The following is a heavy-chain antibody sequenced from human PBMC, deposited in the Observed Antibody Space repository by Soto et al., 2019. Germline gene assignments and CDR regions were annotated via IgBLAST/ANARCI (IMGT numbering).Heavy chain of an antibody. V-gene: IGHV3-15*07. J-gene: IGHJ4*02. CDR3: TTEFDYYDSSGYYSATDY. D-gene: IGHD3-22*01. CDR2: IKSKTDGGTT. Sequence: GGSLRLSCAASGFPFSNAWMNWVRQAPGKGLEWVGRIKSKTDGGTTDYAAPVKGRFTISRDDSKDTLYLQMNSLKTEDTAVYYCTTEFDYYDSSGYYSATDYWGQGALVTVSS. CDR1: GFPFSNAW.